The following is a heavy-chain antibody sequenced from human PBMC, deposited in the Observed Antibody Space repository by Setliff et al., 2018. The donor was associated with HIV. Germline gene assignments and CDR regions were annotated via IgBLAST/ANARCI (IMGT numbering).Heavy chain of an antibody. Sequence: SETLSLTCAVSGYSISSGSYWAWIRQPPGKGLEWIGSIYHSGTTYYNPSLKSRVTISVDTSKNQFSLKLSSVTAADTAVYYCARVSSTYWYSIFRNYYYHMDVWGKGTTVTVSS. J-gene: IGHJ6*03. CDR3: ARVSSTYWYSIFRNYYYHMDV. V-gene: IGHV4-38-2*01. D-gene: IGHD2-15*01. CDR1: GYSISSGSY. CDR2: IYHSGTT.